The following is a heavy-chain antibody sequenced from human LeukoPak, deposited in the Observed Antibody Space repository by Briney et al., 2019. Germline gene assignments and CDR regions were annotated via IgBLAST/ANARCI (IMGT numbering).Heavy chain of an antibody. CDR3: AGGQGWHFDL. Sequence: GGSLRLSCAASGFTFSSYGMHWVRQAPGRGLEWVAFIRYDGSNKYYADSVKGRFTISRDNSKNTLYLQMNSLRAEDTAVYYCAGGQGWHFDLWGRGTLITVSS. CDR1: GFTFSSYG. CDR2: IRYDGSNK. V-gene: IGHV3-30*02. J-gene: IGHJ2*01. D-gene: IGHD2-15*01.